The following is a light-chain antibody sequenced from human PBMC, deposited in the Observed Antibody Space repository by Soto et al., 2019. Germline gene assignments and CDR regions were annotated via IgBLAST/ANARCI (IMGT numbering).Light chain of an antibody. CDR1: QSVSSSY. J-gene: IGKJ5*01. CDR2: DAS. CDR3: QQYGSSLST. V-gene: IGKV3-20*01. Sequence: EIVLTQSPGTLSLSPGERATLSCRASQSVSSSYLAWYQQKPGQAPRLLIYDASSRATGIPDRFSGSGSGTDFTLTISRLEPEDFAVYYCQQYGSSLSTFGQGTRREIK.